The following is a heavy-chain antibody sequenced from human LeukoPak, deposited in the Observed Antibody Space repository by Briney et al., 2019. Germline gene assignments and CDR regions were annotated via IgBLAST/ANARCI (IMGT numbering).Heavy chain of an antibody. V-gene: IGHV4-39*07. J-gene: IGHJ4*02. CDR1: GGSISSGSYY. D-gene: IGHD5-18*01. Sequence: SETLSLTCTVSGGSISSGSYYWGWIRQPPGKGLEWIGSIYYSGSTYYKPSLKSRVTISLDTSKNQFSLKLSSVTAADTAVYYCARVRGYSYGHFNYFDYWGQGTLVTVSS. CDR2: IYYSGST. CDR3: ARVRGYSYGHFNYFDY.